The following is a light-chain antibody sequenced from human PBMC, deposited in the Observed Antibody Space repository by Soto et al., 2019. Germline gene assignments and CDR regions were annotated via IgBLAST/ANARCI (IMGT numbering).Light chain of an antibody. CDR1: QSVSSY. Sequence: EIVLTQSPATLSLSPGERATLSCRASQSVSSYLAWYQQNPGQAPRLLIYDASNRATGIPARFSGSGSGTSFTLTISSLEPEDFAVYYCEQRSTWPWTFGQGTKVEIK. V-gene: IGKV3-11*01. CDR3: EQRSTWPWT. CDR2: DAS. J-gene: IGKJ1*01.